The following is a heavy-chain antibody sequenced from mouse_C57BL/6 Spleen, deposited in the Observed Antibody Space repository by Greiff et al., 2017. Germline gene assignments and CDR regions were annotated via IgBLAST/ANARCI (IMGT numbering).Heavy chain of an antibody. Sequence: VQLKQSGAELVRPGASVTLSCTASGFNIKDDYMHWVKQRPEQGLEWIGWIDPENGDTEYASKFQGKATITADTSSNTAYLQLSSLTSEDTAVYYCTTGYGKGYFDVWGTGTTVTVSS. CDR1: GFNIKDDY. CDR2: IDPENGDT. J-gene: IGHJ1*03. V-gene: IGHV14-4*01. D-gene: IGHD2-10*02. CDR3: TTGYGKGYFDV.